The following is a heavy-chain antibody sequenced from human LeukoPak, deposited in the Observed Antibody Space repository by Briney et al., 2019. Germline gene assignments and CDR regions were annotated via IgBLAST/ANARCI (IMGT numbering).Heavy chain of an antibody. V-gene: IGHV4-34*01. Sequence: SETLSLTCAVYGGSFSGYYWSWLRQPPGKGLEWIGEINHSGSTNYNPSLKSRVTISVDTSNNPFSLKLSSVTAADTAVYYCARGGAARPAIAVAGRAKKNQFDYWGQGTLVTVSS. CDR1: GGSFSGYY. D-gene: IGHD6-19*01. J-gene: IGHJ4*02. CDR2: INHSGST. CDR3: ARGGAARPAIAVAGRAKKNQFDY.